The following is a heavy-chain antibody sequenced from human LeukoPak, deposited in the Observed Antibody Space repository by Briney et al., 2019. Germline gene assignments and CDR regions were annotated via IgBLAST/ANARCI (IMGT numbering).Heavy chain of an antibody. D-gene: IGHD6-6*01. V-gene: IGHV1-8*01. Sequence: VASVKVSCKASGYTFTSYDINWVRQATGQGLEWMGWMNPNSGNTGYAQKFQGRVTMTRNTSISTAYMELSSLRSEDTAVYYCARDLIAARPGWFDPWGQGTLVIVSS. J-gene: IGHJ5*02. CDR2: MNPNSGNT. CDR3: ARDLIAARPGWFDP. CDR1: GYTFTSYD.